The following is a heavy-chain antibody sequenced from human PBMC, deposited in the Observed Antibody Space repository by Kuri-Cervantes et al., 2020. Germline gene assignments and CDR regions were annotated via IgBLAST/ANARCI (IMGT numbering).Heavy chain of an antibody. D-gene: IGHD4-17*01. CDR3: ARDRLGATVTPTDAFDI. J-gene: IGHJ3*02. V-gene: IGHV3-48*03. Sequence: GGSLRLSCAASGFTFSTYEMNWVRQAPGKGLEWVSYISSNTIYYADSVKGRFTISRDNAKNSLYLQMNSLRAEDTAVYYCARDRLGATVTPTDAFDIWGQGTMVTVSS. CDR1: GFTFSTYE. CDR2: ISSNTI.